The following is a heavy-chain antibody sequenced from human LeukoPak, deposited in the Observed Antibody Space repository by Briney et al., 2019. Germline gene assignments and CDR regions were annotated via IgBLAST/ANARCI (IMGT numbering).Heavy chain of an antibody. V-gene: IGHV5-51*01. CDR3: ARRSYDSSVYYRYMYYFDY. Sequence: GKSLKISSKCSGYSFTTNWIGWVGHMPGKGLEWMGIIYPGDSDTRYSPSFQGHVPISVDKSISTAYMQWSSLKASDTAMYYCARRSYDSSVYYRYMYYFDYWGQGPLVTVSS. D-gene: IGHD3-22*01. CDR1: GYSFTTNW. J-gene: IGHJ4*02. CDR2: IYPGDSDT.